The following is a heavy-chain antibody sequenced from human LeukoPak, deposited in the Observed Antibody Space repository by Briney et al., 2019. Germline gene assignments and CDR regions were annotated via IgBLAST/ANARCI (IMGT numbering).Heavy chain of an antibody. CDR1: GYTFTSYG. D-gene: IGHD3-22*01. CDR2: ISAYNGNT. Sequence: ASVKVSCKASGYTFTSYGISWVRQAPGQGLEWMGWISAYNGNTNYAQKLQGRVTMTTDTSTSTAYMELRSLRSDDTAVYYCARDTHDSSGYYSTPLDAFDIWGQGTMVTVSS. V-gene: IGHV1-18*01. CDR3: ARDTHDSSGYYSTPLDAFDI. J-gene: IGHJ3*02.